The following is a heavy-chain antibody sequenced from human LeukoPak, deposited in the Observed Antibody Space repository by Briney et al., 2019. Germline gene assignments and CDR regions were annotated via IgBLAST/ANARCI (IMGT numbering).Heavy chain of an antibody. Sequence: PSETLSLTCTVSGGSISSSSYYWGWVRQPPGKGLDWIGSIYYGGSTYYNPSLKSRVTISADTSKNQFSLRLSSVTAADTAVYYCARLGYTSGLDYWGQGTLVTVSS. V-gene: IGHV4-39*01. J-gene: IGHJ4*02. CDR3: ARLGYTSGLDY. D-gene: IGHD6-19*01. CDR1: GGSISSSSYY. CDR2: IYYGGST.